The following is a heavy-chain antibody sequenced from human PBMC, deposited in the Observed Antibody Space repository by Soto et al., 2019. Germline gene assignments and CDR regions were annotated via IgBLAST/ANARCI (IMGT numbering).Heavy chain of an antibody. CDR1: GFTISSCW. CDR2: ISSDGSST. CDR3: ASLYSSSCARDY. D-gene: IGHD6-19*01. J-gene: IGHJ4*02. V-gene: IGHV3-74*01. Sequence: PVGSLRLSCAASGFTISSCWMHWVRQAPGKGLVWVSHISSDGSSTNYADSVKGRFTISRDNAKNTLYLQMNNLRAEDTAVYHCASLYSSSCARDYWGQGTLVTVSS.